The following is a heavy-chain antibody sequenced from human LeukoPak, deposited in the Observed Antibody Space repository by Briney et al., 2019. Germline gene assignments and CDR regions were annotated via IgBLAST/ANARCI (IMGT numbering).Heavy chain of an antibody. CDR2: ISGSGGST. J-gene: IGHJ4*02. CDR3: AKGRRSSGYYYYFDY. V-gene: IGHV3-23*01. Sequence: GGSLRLSCAASGFTFSSYAMSWVRQAPGKGLEWVSAISGSGGSTYYADSVKGRFTISRDSSKNTLYLQMNSLRAEDTAVYYCAKGRRSSGYYYYFDYWGQGTLVTVSS. CDR1: GFTFSSYA. D-gene: IGHD3-22*01.